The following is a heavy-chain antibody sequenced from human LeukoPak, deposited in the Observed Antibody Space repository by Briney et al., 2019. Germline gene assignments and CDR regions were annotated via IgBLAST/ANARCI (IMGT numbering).Heavy chain of an antibody. CDR2: ISGSGGST. J-gene: IGHJ5*02. Sequence: PGGSLRLSCAASGFTFSSYAMSWVRQAPGKGLEWVSAISGSGGSTYYADSVKGRFTISRDNSKNTLYLQMNSLRAEDTAVYYCAKDRMVRGVITFWFDPWGQGTLVTVSS. CDR3: AKDRMVRGVITFWFDP. V-gene: IGHV3-23*01. CDR1: GFTFSSYA. D-gene: IGHD3-10*01.